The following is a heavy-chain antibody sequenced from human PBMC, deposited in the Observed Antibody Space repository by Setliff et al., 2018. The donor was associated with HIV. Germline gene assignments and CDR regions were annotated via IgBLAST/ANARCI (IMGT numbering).Heavy chain of an antibody. CDR2: IYSGGNT. V-gene: IGHV3-66*02. Sequence: PGGSLRLSCAASGFTVSSYYMSWVRQAPGKGLEWVSTIYSGGNTYHADSVKGRFTLSRDNSENALFLQMNSLRPEDTAVYYCARLRPYNSALDYWGQGTLVTVSS. CDR3: ARLRPYNSALDY. CDR1: GFTVSSYY. D-gene: IGHD3-10*01. J-gene: IGHJ4*02.